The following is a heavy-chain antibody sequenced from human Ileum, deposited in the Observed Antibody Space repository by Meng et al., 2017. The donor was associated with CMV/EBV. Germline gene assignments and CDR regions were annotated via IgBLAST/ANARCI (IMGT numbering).Heavy chain of an antibody. Sequence: SETLSLTCDISGDSISSSGVWWSWVRQPPGKGLEWIGEIYHTGSTNYNPSLMSRVTISVDKSKNQFSLNLISVTAADTAVYYCARGRDYVWGTWGQGNLVTGAS. D-gene: IGHD3-16*01. CDR1: GDSISSSGVW. V-gene: IGHV4-4*02. CDR2: IYHTGST. CDR3: ARGRDYVWGT. J-gene: IGHJ5*02.